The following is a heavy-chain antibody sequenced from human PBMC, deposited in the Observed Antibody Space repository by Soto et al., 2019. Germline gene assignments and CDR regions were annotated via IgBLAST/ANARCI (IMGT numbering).Heavy chain of an antibody. D-gene: IGHD4-17*01. J-gene: IGHJ4*02. CDR3: ARLLGDYLFDY. CDR2: IYYSGST. CDR1: GGSISSYY. V-gene: IGHV4-59*08. Sequence: ETLSLTCTVSGGSISSYYWSWIRQPPGKGLEWIGYIYYSGSTNYNPSLKSRVTISVDTSKNQFSLKLSSVTAADTAVYYCARLLGDYLFDYWGQGTLVTISS.